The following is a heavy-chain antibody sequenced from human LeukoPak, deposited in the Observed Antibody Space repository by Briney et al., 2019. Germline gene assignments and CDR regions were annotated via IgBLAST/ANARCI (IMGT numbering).Heavy chain of an antibody. Sequence: SETLSLTCTVSGGSVSSGDYYWSRIRQLPGKGLEWIGYIYYSGNTYYNPSLKSRLTISVDTSKNQFSLKLSSVTAADTAVYYCARRRGNTSGFQGYYFDYWGQGTLVTVSS. CDR3: ARRRGNTSGFQGYYFDY. CDR1: GGSVSSGDYY. D-gene: IGHD6-19*01. J-gene: IGHJ4*02. CDR2: IYYSGNT. V-gene: IGHV4-31*03.